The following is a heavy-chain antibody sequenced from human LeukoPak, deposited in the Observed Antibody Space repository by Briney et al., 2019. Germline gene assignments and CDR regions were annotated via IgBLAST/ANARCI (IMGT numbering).Heavy chain of an antibody. J-gene: IGHJ6*02. CDR3: ARKYYDILTGHTAMDV. CDR2: IYYSGST. Sequence: SETLSLTCTVSSGSINSSYWNWIRQPPGKGLEWIGYIYYSGSTTYNPSLKSRVTISVDTSKNQFSLKMRSVTAADTAVYYCARKYYDILTGHTAMDVWGQGTTVTVSS. CDR1: SGSINSSY. V-gene: IGHV4-59*01. D-gene: IGHD3-9*01.